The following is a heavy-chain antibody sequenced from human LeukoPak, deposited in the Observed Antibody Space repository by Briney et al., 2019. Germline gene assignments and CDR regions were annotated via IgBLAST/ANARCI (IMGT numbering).Heavy chain of an antibody. CDR2: ISYDGSNK. Sequence: GGSLRLSCVASGFTFSSYAMHWVRQAPGKGLEWVAVISYDGSNKYYADSVKGRFTISRDNSKNTLYLQMNSLRAEDTAVYYCARDRLYGSGSLSFDYWGQGTLVTVSS. D-gene: IGHD3-10*01. CDR3: ARDRLYGSGSLSFDY. CDR1: GFTFSSYA. V-gene: IGHV3-30-3*01. J-gene: IGHJ4*02.